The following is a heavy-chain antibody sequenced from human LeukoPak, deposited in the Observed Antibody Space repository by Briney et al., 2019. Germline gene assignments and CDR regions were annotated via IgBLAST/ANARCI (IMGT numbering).Heavy chain of an antibody. D-gene: IGHD3-22*01. CDR1: GGSISSYY. Sequence: SETLSLTCTVSGGSISSYYWSWIRQPPGKGLEWIGYIYYSGSTNYNPSLKSRVTISVDTSKNQFSLKLSSVTAADTAVYYCARDIYYDSSGYERWFDPWGQGTLVTVSS. CDR3: ARDIYYDSSGYERWFDP. CDR2: IYYSGST. V-gene: IGHV4-59*01. J-gene: IGHJ5*02.